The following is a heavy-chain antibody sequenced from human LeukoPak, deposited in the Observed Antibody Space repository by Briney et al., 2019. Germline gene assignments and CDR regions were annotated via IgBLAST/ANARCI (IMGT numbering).Heavy chain of an antibody. Sequence: SETLSLTCAVSGGSISSSNWWSWVRQPPGKGLEWIGEIYHSGSTYYNPSLKSRVTISVDTSKNQFSLKLSSVTAADTAVYYCARDREVGATGYYFDYWGQGTLVTVSS. V-gene: IGHV4-4*02. CDR1: GGSISSSNW. CDR3: ARDREVGATGYYFDY. D-gene: IGHD1-26*01. CDR2: IYHSGST. J-gene: IGHJ4*02.